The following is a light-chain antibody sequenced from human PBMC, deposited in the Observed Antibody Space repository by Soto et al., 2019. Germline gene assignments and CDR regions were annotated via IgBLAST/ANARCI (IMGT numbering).Light chain of an antibody. CDR3: QQYNSYSWT. V-gene: IGKV1-5*01. J-gene: IGKJ1*01. CDR1: QSLTTS. CDR2: NAS. Sequence: DIKMTQSPSTMSASVGDRVTITCRASQSLTTSLAWYQQKPGKVPDLLIYNASILESGVPSRFSGSGSGTEFTLTISSLQPDDFATYYCQQYNSYSWTFGQGTKVEFK.